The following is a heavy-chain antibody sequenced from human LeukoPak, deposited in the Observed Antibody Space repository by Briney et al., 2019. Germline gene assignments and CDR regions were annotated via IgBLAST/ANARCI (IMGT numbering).Heavy chain of an antibody. J-gene: IGHJ3*02. CDR1: GYTFTSYG. V-gene: IGHV1-18*01. CDR2: ISAYNGNT. D-gene: IGHD3-10*01. CDR3: ARDSKYYYGSGRSYAFDI. Sequence: ASVKVSRNASGYTFTSYGISWVRHAPAQGLEWMGWISAYNGNTNCAQKLQGRVTMTTDTSTTTAYMELRSLRSDDTAVYYCARDSKYYYGSGRSYAFDIWGQGTMVTVSS.